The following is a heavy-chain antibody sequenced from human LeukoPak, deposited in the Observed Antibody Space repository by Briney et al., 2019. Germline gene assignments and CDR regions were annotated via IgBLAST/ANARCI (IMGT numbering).Heavy chain of an antibody. CDR1: GGSISSHY. J-gene: IGHJ6*03. Sequence: SETLSLTCTVSGGSISSHYWSWIRQPPEKGLEWIGYIYYSGSTNYNPSLKSRVTISVDTSKNQFSLKLSSVTAADTAVYYCARASIAARPSPYYYYYMDVWGKGTTVTVSS. CDR2: IYYSGST. CDR3: ARASIAARPSPYYYYYMDV. V-gene: IGHV4-59*11. D-gene: IGHD6-6*01.